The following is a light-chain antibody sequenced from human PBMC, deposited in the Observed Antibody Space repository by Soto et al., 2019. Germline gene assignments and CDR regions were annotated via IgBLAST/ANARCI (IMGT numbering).Light chain of an antibody. Sequence: ALTQPASLSGSPGQSITISCTGTSSDIGAYDYVSWFQQHPGKAPKLMISEVNNRPSGVSNRFSGSKSGNTSSLTISGLQAEDEADYYCISYTGSSTSYVFGSGTKVTVL. J-gene: IGLJ1*01. CDR3: ISYTGSSTSYV. CDR1: SSDIGAYDY. V-gene: IGLV2-14*01. CDR2: EVN.